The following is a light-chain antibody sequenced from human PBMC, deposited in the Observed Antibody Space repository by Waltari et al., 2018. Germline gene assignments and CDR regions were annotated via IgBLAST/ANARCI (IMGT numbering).Light chain of an antibody. V-gene: IGLV2-14*03. Sequence: QSALPQPASGSGSPGKSITSSCTGSSSDAGGGYSAAWYEGHPVQAPKAIIYDVNKRPSGVSDRFSGSKSGNTASLTISGLQAEDEATFYCSSQSTKNGVIFGGGTKVTVL. J-gene: IGLJ2*01. CDR3: SSQSTKNGVI. CDR1: SSDAGGGYS. CDR2: DVN.